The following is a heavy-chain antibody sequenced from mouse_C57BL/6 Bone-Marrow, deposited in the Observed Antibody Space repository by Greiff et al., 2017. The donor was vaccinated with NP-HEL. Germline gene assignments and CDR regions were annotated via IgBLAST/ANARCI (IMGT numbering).Heavy chain of an antibody. Sequence: EVKLVESEGGLVQPGRSMKLSCTASGFTFSDYYMAWVRQVPEKGLEWVANINYDGSSTYYLDSLKSRFIISRDNAKNILYLQMSSLKSEDTATYYCAREGEGYFDYWGQGTTLTVSS. CDR2: INYDGSST. CDR3: AREGEGYFDY. V-gene: IGHV5-16*01. CDR1: GFTFSDYY. J-gene: IGHJ2*01.